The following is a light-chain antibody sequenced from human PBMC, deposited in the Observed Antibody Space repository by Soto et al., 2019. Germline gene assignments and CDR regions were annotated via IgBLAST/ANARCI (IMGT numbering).Light chain of an antibody. J-gene: IGKJ2*01. V-gene: IGKV1-5*03. CDR1: QSISSW. CDR3: QQYNSYPYT. CDR2: KAS. Sequence: DIQMTQSPSTLSASVGDRVTITCRASQSISSWLAWYQQKPRKAPNLLIYKASSLESGVPSRFSGGGSGTEFTLTISSLQPDDFATYYCQQYNSYPYTFGQGTKLEIK.